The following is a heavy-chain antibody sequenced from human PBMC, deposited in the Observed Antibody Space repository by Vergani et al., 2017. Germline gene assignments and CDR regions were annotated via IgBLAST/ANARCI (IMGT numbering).Heavy chain of an antibody. D-gene: IGHD5-18*01. CDR1: GGSFSGYY. V-gene: IGHV4-34*01. J-gene: IGHJ4*02. CDR2: INHSGST. CDR3: ARHVGRRGYSYGYDY. Sequence: QVQLQQWGAGLLKPSETLSLTCAVYGGSFSGYYWSWIRQPPGKGLEWIGEINHSGSTNYNPSLKSRVTISVDTSKNQFSLKLSSVTAADTAVYYCARHVGRRGYSYGYDYGGQGTLVTVSS.